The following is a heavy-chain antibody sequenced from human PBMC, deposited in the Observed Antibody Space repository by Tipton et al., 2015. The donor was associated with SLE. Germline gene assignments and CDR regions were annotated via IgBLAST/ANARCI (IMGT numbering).Heavy chain of an antibody. Sequence: TLSLTCTVSGGSISSASYYWSWIRRHPGKGLEWIGYINYSGSTYYNPSLKSRVTISEDTSNNQFSLKLSSVTAADTAVYYCARDDCSRTSCYKGLGYFDYWGQGTQVTVSS. V-gene: IGHV4-31*03. J-gene: IGHJ4*02. D-gene: IGHD2-2*02. CDR1: GGSISSASYY. CDR2: INYSGST. CDR3: ARDDCSRTSCYKGLGYFDY.